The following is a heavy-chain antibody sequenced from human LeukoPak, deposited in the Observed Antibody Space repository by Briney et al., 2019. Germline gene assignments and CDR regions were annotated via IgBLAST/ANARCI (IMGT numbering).Heavy chain of an antibody. V-gene: IGHV3-74*01. CDR2: INSDGSST. J-gene: IGHJ4*02. CDR1: GFTFSNYW. Sequence: GGSLRLPCAASGFTFSNYWMHWVRQAPGKGLVWVSRINSDGSSTSYADSVKGRFTISRDNAKNTLYLQMNSLRAEDTAVYYCARSAKSLYGDYVWGQGTLVTVSS. D-gene: IGHD4-17*01. CDR3: ARSAKSLYGDYV.